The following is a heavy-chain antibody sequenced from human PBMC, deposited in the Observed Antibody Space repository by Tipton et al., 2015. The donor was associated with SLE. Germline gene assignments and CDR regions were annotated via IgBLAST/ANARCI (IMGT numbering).Heavy chain of an antibody. J-gene: IGHJ5*02. D-gene: IGHD3/OR15-3a*01. CDR3: AGQRGYNYGLYNWFDP. CDR2: MYSGGTT. CDR1: GFTVSFNY. V-gene: IGHV3-53*01. Sequence: GSLRLSCAASGFTVSFNYMTWVRQAPGKGLEWVSVMYSGGTTYYADSVKGRFTISRDTSKNTLYLQMNSLRAEDTAVYYCAGQRGYNYGLYNWFDPWGQGTLVTVSS.